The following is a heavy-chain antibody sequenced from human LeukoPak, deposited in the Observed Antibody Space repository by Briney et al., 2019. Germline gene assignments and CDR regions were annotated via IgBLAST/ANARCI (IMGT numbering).Heavy chain of an antibody. D-gene: IGHD2-15*01. J-gene: IGHJ2*01. V-gene: IGHV4-61*02. CDR1: GGSISSGSYY. CDR3: ARDVGYFDL. Sequence: SQTLSLTCTVSGGSISSGSYYWSWIRQPAGKGLEWIGRIYTSGSTNFNPPLKSRVTISVDTSKNQFSLKLSSVTAADTAVYYCARDVGYFDLWGRGTLVTVSS. CDR2: IYTSGST.